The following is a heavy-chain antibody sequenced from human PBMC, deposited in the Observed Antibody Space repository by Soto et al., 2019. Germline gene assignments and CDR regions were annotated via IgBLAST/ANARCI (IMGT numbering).Heavy chain of an antibody. J-gene: IGHJ4*02. Sequence: QVQLVESGGGVVQPGRSLRLSCAASGFTFSSYGMHWVRQAPGKGLEWVASISSVGSNVYYGDSVKGRFTISSDNSKITLYLQMNSLRAEDTAVYYCAKDCTGPGSCEDYFDYWGQGTLVTVSS. D-gene: IGHD3-10*01. CDR1: GFTFSSYG. V-gene: IGHV3-30*18. CDR2: ISSVGSNV. CDR3: AKDCTGPGSCEDYFDY.